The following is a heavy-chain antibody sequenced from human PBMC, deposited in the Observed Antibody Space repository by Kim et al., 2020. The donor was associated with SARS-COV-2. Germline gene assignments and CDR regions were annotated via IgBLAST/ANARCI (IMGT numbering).Heavy chain of an antibody. CDR2: ISGSGDRT. V-gene: IGHV3-23*01. CDR3: AKERVVPATGDAFDV. Sequence: GGSLRLSCAASGFSFSSFAMTWVRQAPGKGLEGKGLEWVSTISGSGDRTYYADSVKGRFTISRDNSKNTLYLQMNSLGAEGTAVYLFAKERVVPATGDAFDVWGQGTMVTVSS. D-gene: IGHD2-15*01. J-gene: IGHJ3*01. CDR1: GFSFSSFA.